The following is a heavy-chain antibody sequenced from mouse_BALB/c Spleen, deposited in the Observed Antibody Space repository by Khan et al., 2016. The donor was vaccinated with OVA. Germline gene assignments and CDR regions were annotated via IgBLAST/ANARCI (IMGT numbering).Heavy chain of an antibody. CDR3: TRDGNYAHWYFDV. CDR1: GFSFTSYT. J-gene: IGHJ1*01. D-gene: IGHD2-1*01. CDR2: ISSGSTYT. V-gene: IGHV5-6-4*01. Sequence: EVELVESGGGLVRPGGSLKLSCAASGFSFTSYTMSWVRQTPGKRLEWVATISSGSTYTYYPDSVTGRFTISRDNAKNTLYLQMSSLKSEDTAMYYCTRDGNYAHWYFDVWGAGTTVTVSS.